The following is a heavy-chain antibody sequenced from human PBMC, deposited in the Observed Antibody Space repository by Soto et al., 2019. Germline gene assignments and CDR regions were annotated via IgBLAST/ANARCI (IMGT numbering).Heavy chain of an antibody. CDR3: AREGSSSSCYAWGAFDN. CDR1: GGSISSYS. J-gene: IGHJ3*02. Sequence: QVQLQESGPGLVKPSETLSLTCTVSGGSISSYSWSWIRQPPGKGLEWIGYIYYSGSTNYNPYLNSRVTISVDTAKNHFSLMLSSVTSADTAVYYCAREGSSSSCYAWGAFDNWGPGTMVTVSS. CDR2: IYYSGST. D-gene: IGHD6-13*01. V-gene: IGHV4-59*01.